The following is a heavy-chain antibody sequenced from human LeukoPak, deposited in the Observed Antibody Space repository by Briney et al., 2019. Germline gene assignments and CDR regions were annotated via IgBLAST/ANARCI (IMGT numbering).Heavy chain of an antibody. CDR1: GFTFSSYW. J-gene: IGHJ4*02. V-gene: IGHV3-7*01. Sequence: GGSLRLSCAASGFTFSSYWMSWVRQAPGKGLEWVANIKQDGSEKYYVDSVKGRFTISRDNAKNSLYLQMNSLRAEDTAVYYCARKGAALELWSFDYWGQGTLVTVSS. CDR3: ARKGAALELWSFDY. CDR2: IKQDGSEK. D-gene: IGHD1-7*01.